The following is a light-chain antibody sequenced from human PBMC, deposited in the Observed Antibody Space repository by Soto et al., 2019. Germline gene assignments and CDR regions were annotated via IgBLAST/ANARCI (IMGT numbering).Light chain of an antibody. V-gene: IGLV2-23*01. CDR2: EGT. CDR3: CSFAVGAALV. CDR1: SSNVGTYDL. J-gene: IGLJ2*01. Sequence: QSALTQPASVSASPGQSITISCTGTSSNVGTYDLVSWYQHHPDKAPKHIIYEGTKRPSGISSRFPGSKSGNTASLTISGLQAEDDADYYCCSFAVGAALVFGGGTKLTVL.